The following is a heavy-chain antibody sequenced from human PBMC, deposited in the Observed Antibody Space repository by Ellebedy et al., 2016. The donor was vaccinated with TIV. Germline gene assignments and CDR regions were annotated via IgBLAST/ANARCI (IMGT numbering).Heavy chain of an antibody. CDR2: IKQDGSET. D-gene: IGHD6-19*01. J-gene: IGHJ4*02. Sequence: GGSLRLSCAVSGFSVSGHFMSWVRQAPGKGLEWVANIKQDGSETYDVDSVKGRVTSSRDNAKNSLYLNMNRLRAEDTAVYYCARDVAYSSGWTDYWGPGTLVTVSS. CDR3: ARDVAYSSGWTDY. CDR1: GFSVSGHF. V-gene: IGHV3-7*01.